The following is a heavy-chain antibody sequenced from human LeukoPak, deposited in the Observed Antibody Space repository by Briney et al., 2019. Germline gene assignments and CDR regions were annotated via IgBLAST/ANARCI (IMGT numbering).Heavy chain of an antibody. V-gene: IGHV4-59*01. D-gene: IGHD3-22*01. J-gene: IGHJ6*02. CDR3: ARAQRGSSGYYYYYYGMDV. CDR2: IYYSGST. CDR1: GGSISSYY. Sequence: SETLSLTCTVSGGSISSYYWSWIRQPPGKGLEWIGYIYYSGSTNYNPSLKSRVTISVDTSKNQFSLKLSSVTAADTAVYYCARAQRGSSGYYYYYYGMDVWGQGTTDTVSS.